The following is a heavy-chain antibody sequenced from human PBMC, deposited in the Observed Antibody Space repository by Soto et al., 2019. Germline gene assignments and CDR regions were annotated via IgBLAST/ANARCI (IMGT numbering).Heavy chain of an antibody. CDR2: TNHSGST. D-gene: IGHD3-22*01. Sequence: SETLSLTCAFYGGSFSGYYRSWIRQPPGKGLEWIGETNHSGSTNYNPSLKSRVTISVDTSKNQFSLKLSSVTAADTAVYYCARAIYYDSSGHYGMDVWGQGTTVTVSS. J-gene: IGHJ6*02. V-gene: IGHV4-34*01. CDR1: GGSFSGYY. CDR3: ARAIYYDSSGHYGMDV.